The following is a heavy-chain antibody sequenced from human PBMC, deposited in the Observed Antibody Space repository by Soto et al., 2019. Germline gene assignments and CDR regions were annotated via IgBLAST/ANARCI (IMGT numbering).Heavy chain of an antibody. CDR2: INSDGTLT. D-gene: IGHD5-12*01. V-gene: IGHV3-74*01. Sequence: GGALILSGAASGFSFKNQFLHWVRQAPGKGLVWVSRINSDGTLTNYADSVKGRFTISRDNAKNTLRLQMNSLRAEDTAVYYCARGISRAYDSTYDWWGKGNLVTV. CDR3: ARGISRAYDSTYDW. J-gene: IGHJ4*02. CDR1: GFSFKNQF.